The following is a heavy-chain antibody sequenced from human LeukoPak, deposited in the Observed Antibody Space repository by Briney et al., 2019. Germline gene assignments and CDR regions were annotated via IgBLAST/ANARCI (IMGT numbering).Heavy chain of an antibody. CDR2: ISHSGST. CDR3: ASSIAVAGTLFY. V-gene: IGHV4-34*01. D-gene: IGHD6-19*01. CDR1: GGSFSGYH. Sequence: SETQSLTCAAYGGSFSGYHWSWIRQPPGKALELIGIISHSGSTNYNPSLKSRVTISGDTSMTQFSLKLRSVTAADTAVYYCASSIAVAGTLFYWGQGTLVAVSS. J-gene: IGHJ4*02.